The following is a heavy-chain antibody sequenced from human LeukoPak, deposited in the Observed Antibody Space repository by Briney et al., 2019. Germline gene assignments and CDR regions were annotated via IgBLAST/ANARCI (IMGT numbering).Heavy chain of an antibody. CDR3: ARRGSSTSPATSDCFDY. CDR2: ISSSSSYI. J-gene: IGHJ4*02. D-gene: IGHD2-2*01. CDR1: GFTFSSYS. Sequence: GGSLRLSCAASGFTFSSYSMNWVRQAPGKGLEWVSSISSSSSYIYYADSVKGRFTISRDNAKNSLYLQMNSLRAEDTAVYYCARRGSSTSPATSDCFDYWGQGTLVTVSS. V-gene: IGHV3-21*01.